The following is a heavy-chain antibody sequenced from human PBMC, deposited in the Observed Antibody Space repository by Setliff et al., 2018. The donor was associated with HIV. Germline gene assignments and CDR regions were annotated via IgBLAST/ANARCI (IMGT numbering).Heavy chain of an antibody. J-gene: IGHJ4*01. CDR2: VDYTGST. D-gene: IGHD2-21*02. CDR3: ARQGNIVVVTSFDY. Sequence: PSETLSLTCTVSGGSISTSNYYWGWVRQPPGKGLEWVGNVDYTGSTYYNPSLKSRVTISVDTSKNQFSLRLNSVTAADTAVYYCARQGNIVVVTSFDYWGHGTLVTVS. CDR1: GGSISTSNYY. V-gene: IGHV4-39*07.